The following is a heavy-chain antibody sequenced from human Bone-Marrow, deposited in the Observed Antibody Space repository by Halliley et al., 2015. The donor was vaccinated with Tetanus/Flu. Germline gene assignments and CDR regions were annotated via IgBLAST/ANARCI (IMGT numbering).Heavy chain of an antibody. Sequence: TLSLTCTVSGASINHFYWSWIRQSPGKGLEWIGYIHYSGTTSYNPSLTSRVTISVDTSKNQFSLKLTSATAADTAVYYCARGRFLEWLSMDVWGQGTTVIVSS. CDR3: ARGRFLEWLSMDV. D-gene: IGHD3-3*01. J-gene: IGHJ6*02. V-gene: IGHV4-59*01. CDR1: GASINHFY. CDR2: IHYSGTT.